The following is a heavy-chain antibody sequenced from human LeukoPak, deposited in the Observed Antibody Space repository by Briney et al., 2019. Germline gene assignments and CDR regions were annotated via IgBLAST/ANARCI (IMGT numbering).Heavy chain of an antibody. J-gene: IGHJ4*02. D-gene: IGHD3-10*01. CDR2: ISSSGSTI. V-gene: IGHV3-48*03. Sequence: GGSLRLSCAASGFTFSSYEMNWVRQAPGKGLEWVSYISSSGSTIYYADSVKGRFTISRDNSKNTLYLQMNSLRAEDTAVYYRTKHYYGSGTFDYWGQGTLVTVSS. CDR3: TKHYYGSGTFDY. CDR1: GFTFSSYE.